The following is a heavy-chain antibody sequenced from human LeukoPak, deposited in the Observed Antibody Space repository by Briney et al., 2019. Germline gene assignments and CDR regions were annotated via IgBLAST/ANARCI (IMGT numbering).Heavy chain of an antibody. CDR3: ARDRIGAAALVTRYYFDY. CDR2: INPNSGGT. D-gene: IGHD6-13*01. Sequence: ASVKVSCKASGYTFTGYYMHWVRQAPGQGLEWMGWINPNSGGTNYARKFQGRVTMTRDTSISTAYMELSRLRSDDTAVYYCARDRIGAAALVTRYYFDYWGQGTLVTVSS. V-gene: IGHV1-2*02. CDR1: GYTFTGYY. J-gene: IGHJ4*02.